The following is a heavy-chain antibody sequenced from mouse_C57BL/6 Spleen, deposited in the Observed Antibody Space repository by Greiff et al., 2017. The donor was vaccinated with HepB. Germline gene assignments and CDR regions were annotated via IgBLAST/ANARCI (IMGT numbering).Heavy chain of an antibody. CDR2: INPSNGGT. J-gene: IGHJ1*03. D-gene: IGHD1-1*01. CDR3: ARRIDYGSSLYWYFDV. Sequence: VQLQQSGTELVKPGASVKLSCKASGYTFTSYWMHWVKQRPGQGLEWIGNINPSNGGTNYNEKFKSKATLTVDKSSSTAYMQLSSLTSEDSAVYYCARRIDYGSSLYWYFDVWGTGTTVTVSS. CDR1: GYTFTSYW. V-gene: IGHV1-53*01.